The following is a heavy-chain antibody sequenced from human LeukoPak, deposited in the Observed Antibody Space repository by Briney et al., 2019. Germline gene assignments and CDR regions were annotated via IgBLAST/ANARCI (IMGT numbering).Heavy chain of an antibody. CDR1: GGSISSGNYY. J-gene: IGHJ4*02. CDR2: IYTSGST. CDR3: ARNIPARPQDY. D-gene: IGHD6-6*01. V-gene: IGHV4-61*02. Sequence: SQTLSLTCTVSGGSISSGNYYWSWIRQPAGKGLEWIGRIYTSGSTNYNPSLKSRVTISVDTSKHQFSLKLSSVTAADTAVYYCARNIPARPQDYWGQGTLVTVSS.